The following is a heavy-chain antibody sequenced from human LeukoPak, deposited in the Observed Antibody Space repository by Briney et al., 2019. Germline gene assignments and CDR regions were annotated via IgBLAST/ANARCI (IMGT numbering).Heavy chain of an antibody. CDR3: AKESGATMGHYYYYYGMDV. V-gene: IGHV1-3*01. D-gene: IGHD5-12*01. J-gene: IGHJ6*02. CDR1: GYTFTSYS. CDR2: INAGNGDT. Sequence: ASVKVSCKASGYTFTSYSIHWLRQAPGQRPEWMGWINAGNGDTKYSQKFQGRVTITRDTSVSTAYMDLSSLRAEDTAVYYCAKESGATMGHYYYYYGMDVWGQGTTVTVSS.